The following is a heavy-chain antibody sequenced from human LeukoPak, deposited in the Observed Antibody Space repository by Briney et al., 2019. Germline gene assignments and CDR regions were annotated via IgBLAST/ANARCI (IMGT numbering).Heavy chain of an antibody. D-gene: IGHD4-17*01. CDR1: GFTFSSYT. CDR3: ARGGRTVTTPVGVDY. J-gene: IGHJ4*02. V-gene: IGHV3-21*01. CDR2: ISYSNSYV. Sequence: PGRSLRLSCAASGFTFSSYTMNWVRQAPGKGLEWVSSISYSNSYVCYADSVKGRFTISRETAKNSLYLQMNSLRAEDTAVYYCARGGRTVTTPVGVDYWGQGTLVSVS.